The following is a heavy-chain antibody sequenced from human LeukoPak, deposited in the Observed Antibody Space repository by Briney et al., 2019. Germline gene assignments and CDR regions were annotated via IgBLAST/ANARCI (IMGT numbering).Heavy chain of an antibody. J-gene: IGHJ4*02. Sequence: ASVKVSCKASGYAFRSYEINWVRQAPGQGLEWVGWIHPNSGNTGYAQKFQGRVTMTRDTSTETAFIELSSLKFDDTAIFYCARGHYGGNRYFDIWGQGTLVTVSS. CDR2: IHPNSGNT. CDR1: GYAFRSYE. V-gene: IGHV1-8*01. D-gene: IGHD4-23*01. CDR3: ARGHYGGNRYFDI.